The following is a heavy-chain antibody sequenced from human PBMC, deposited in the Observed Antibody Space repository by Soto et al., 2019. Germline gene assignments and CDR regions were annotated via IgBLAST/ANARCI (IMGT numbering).Heavy chain of an antibody. D-gene: IGHD3-22*01. J-gene: IGHJ6*02. CDR1: GFTVSSYY. CDR2: IYSGGST. V-gene: IGHV3-53*01. Sequence: GGSLRLSCAASGFTVSSYYMSWVRQAPGKGLEWVSVIYSGGSTYYADSVKGRFTISRDNSKNTLYLQMNSLRAEDTAVYYCAREGVRYYYDSSGYRDYYYYGMDVWGQGTTVTVSS. CDR3: AREGVRYYYDSSGYRDYYYYGMDV.